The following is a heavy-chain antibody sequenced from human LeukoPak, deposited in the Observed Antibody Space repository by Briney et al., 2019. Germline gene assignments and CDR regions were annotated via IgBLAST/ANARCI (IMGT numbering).Heavy chain of an antibody. CDR1: GGTFSSYA. CDR3: ARVQKTTVTTYYYYGMDV. Sequence: SVKVSCKASGGTFSSYAISWVRQAPGQGLEWMGRIIPILGTANYAQKFQGRVTITADKSTSTAYMELSSLRSEDTAVYYCARVQKTTVTTYYYYGMDVWGQGTTVTVSS. J-gene: IGHJ6*02. CDR2: IIPILGTA. V-gene: IGHV1-69*04. D-gene: IGHD4-11*01.